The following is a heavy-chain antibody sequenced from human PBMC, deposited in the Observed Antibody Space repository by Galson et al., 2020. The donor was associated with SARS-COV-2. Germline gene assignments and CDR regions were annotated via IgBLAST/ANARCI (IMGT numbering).Heavy chain of an antibody. Sequence: SETLSLTCTVSGDSINYNHNYWGWRRQPPGKGLEWIGGITYDGSTYNNPSLKRRVTIPVDTSRNQFSLKLTSVTAAATGLFYCAGHAGNYGSNAYFYPWGQGTLVSVSS. CDR2: ITYDGST. CDR1: GDSINYNHNY. D-gene: IGHD4-17*01. J-gene: IGHJ5*02. CDR3: AGHAGNYGSNAYFYP. V-gene: IGHV4-39*01.